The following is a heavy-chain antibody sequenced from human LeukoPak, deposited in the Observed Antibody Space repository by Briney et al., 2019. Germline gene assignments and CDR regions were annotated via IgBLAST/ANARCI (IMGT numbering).Heavy chain of an antibody. CDR2: ISGSGGST. CDR1: GFTFSSYA. CDR3: VLEEPRDGSFGVVISGYFDY. J-gene: IGHJ4*02. Sequence: GGSLRLSCAASGFTFSSYAMSWVRQAPGKGLEWVSAISGSGGSTYYADSVKGRFTISRDNSKNTLYLQMNSLRAEDTAVYYCVLEEPRDGSFGVVISGYFDYWGQGTLVTVSS. V-gene: IGHV3-23*01. D-gene: IGHD3-3*01.